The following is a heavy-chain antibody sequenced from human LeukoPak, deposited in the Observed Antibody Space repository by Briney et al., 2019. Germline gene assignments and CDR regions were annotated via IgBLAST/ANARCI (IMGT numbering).Heavy chain of an antibody. CDR1: GGSISSYY. CDR3: ARHDQVSTSSPKFNDAFDI. Sequence: SETLSLTCTVSGGSISSYYWSWIRQPPGKGLEWIGYIYYSGSTNYNPSLKSRVTISVDTSKNQFSLKLSSVTAADTAVYYCARHDQVSTSSPKFNDAFDIWGQGRMVTVSS. J-gene: IGHJ3*02. V-gene: IGHV4-59*08. CDR2: IYYSGST. D-gene: IGHD2-2*01.